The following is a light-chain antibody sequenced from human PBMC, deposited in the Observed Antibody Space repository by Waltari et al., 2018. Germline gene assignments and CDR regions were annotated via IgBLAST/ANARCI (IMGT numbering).Light chain of an antibody. CDR3: QQYHNWPPLT. Sequence: EIVMTQSPATLSVSPGERATLSCRASQSVTSSLAWYQQKRGQAPRVLIYGASTRATGIPDRFSGSGYGTEFTLTISSLQSEDFAVYYCQQYHNWPPLTFGGGTKVEI. J-gene: IGKJ4*01. V-gene: IGKV3-15*01. CDR2: GAS. CDR1: QSVTSS.